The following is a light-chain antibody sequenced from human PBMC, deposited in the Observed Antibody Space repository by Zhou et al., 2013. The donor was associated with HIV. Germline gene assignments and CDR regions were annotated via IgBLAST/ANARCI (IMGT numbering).Light chain of an antibody. CDR1: QNVGYW. Sequence: DIQMTQSPSTLSASVGDTVTITCRASQNVGYWLAWYQQKPGQVPKLLIYLASSLHPGVPSRFSGSGSGTDFTLTISRLEPEDFAVYYCQQYGSSPLYTFGQGTKLEIK. CDR2: LAS. CDR3: QQYGSSPLYT. V-gene: IGKV1-5*03. J-gene: IGKJ2*01.